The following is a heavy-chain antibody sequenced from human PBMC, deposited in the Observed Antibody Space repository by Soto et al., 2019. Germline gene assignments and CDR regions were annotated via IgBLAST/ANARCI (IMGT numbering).Heavy chain of an antibody. CDR3: ASYVGTGGYGAFDI. D-gene: IGHD3-16*01. CDR1: GGAVSDKRC. J-gene: IGHJ3*02. V-gene: IGHV4-4*02. CDR2: TFRKGDT. Sequence: PSETLSLTCALSGGAVSDKRCLTLFRHTPGKVLEWIGETFRKGDTNYNAFLKSRVSISIDKSRNQVSLILTSVTAADTAVYYCASYVGTGGYGAFDIWGQGTVVTVSS.